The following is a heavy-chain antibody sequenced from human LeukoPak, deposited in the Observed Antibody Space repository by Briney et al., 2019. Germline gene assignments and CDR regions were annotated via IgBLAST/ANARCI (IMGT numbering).Heavy chain of an antibody. J-gene: IGHJ5*02. D-gene: IGHD3-10*01. CDR1: GFTFSAYG. CDR2: ISYDGSNK. V-gene: IGHV3-30*19. Sequence: GGSLRLSCAASGFTFSAYGIHWVRQAPGKGLEWVAVISYDGSNKYYADSVKGRFTISRDNSKNTLYLQMNSLRAEDTAVYYCARDLSFGAPYNWFDPWGQGTLVTVSS. CDR3: ARDLSFGAPYNWFDP.